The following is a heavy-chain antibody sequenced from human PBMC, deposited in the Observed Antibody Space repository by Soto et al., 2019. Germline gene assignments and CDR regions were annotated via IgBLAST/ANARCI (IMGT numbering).Heavy chain of an antibody. CDR1: GCTLTELS. J-gene: IGHJ6*02. D-gene: IGHD6-13*01. Sequence: ASVKVSCKVSGCTLTELSMHWVRQAPGKGLEWMGGFDPEDGETIYAQKFQGRVTMTEDTSTDTAYMELSSLRSEDTAVYYCATALPGYSSSWAYYYYYYGMDVWGQGTTVTVSS. CDR3: ATALPGYSSSWAYYYYYYGMDV. CDR2: FDPEDGET. V-gene: IGHV1-24*01.